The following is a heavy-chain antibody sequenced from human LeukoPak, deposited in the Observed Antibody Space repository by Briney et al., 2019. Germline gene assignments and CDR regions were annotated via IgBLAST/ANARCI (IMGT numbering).Heavy chain of an antibody. D-gene: IGHD4-17*01. J-gene: IGHJ4*02. CDR3: ARSWDGGVDY. V-gene: IGHV4-34*01. CDR1: GGSFSGYY. CDR2: NNHSGST. Sequence: SETLSLTCAVYGGSFSGYYWSWIRQPPGKGLEWIGENNHSGSTNYNPSLKSRVTISVDTSKNQFSLKLSSVTAADTAVYYCARSWDGGVDYWGQGTLVTVSS.